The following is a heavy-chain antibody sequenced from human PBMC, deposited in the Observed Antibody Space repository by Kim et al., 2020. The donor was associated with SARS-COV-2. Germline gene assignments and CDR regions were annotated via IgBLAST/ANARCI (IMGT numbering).Heavy chain of an antibody. Sequence: GGSLRLSCAASGFTFSNAWMSWVRQAPGKGLEWVGRIKSKTDGGTTDYAAPVKGRFTISRDDSKNTVYLQMNSLKTEDTAVYYCTTDPDYYDSSGYPDYWGQGTLLTVSS. CDR1: GFTFSNAW. CDR2: IKSKTDGGTT. J-gene: IGHJ4*02. V-gene: IGHV3-15*01. D-gene: IGHD3-22*01. CDR3: TTDPDYYDSSGYPDY.